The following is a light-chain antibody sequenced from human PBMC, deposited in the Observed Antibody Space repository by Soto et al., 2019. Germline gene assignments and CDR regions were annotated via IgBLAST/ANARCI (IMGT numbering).Light chain of an antibody. CDR3: SSYSSTSSLVV. J-gene: IGLJ2*01. CDR2: DVT. CDR1: SSDIGGFNY. Sequence: QSALTQPASVSGSPGQSITISCTGTSSDIGGFNYVSWYQQHPGKAPQLMIYDVTNRPSGISDRFSGSKSGNSASLTISWLQADDEADYYCSSYSSTSSLVVFGGGTKVTVL. V-gene: IGLV2-14*03.